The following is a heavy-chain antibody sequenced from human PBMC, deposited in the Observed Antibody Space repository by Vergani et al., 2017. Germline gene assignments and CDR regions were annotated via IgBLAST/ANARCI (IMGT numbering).Heavy chain of an antibody. J-gene: IGHJ4*02. Sequence: QVQLQESGPGLVKPSETLSLTCTVSGGSISSYYWSWIRQPPGKGLEWIGYIYYSGSTNYNPSLKNRVTISVDTSKNQFSLKLSSVTAADTAVYYCARARVLANYFDYWGQGTLVTVSS. CDR2: IYYSGST. CDR3: ARARVLANYFDY. CDR1: GGSISSYY. D-gene: IGHD3-3*01. V-gene: IGHV4-59*01.